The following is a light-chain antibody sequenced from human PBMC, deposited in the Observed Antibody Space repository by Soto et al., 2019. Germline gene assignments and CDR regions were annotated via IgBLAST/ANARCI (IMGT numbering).Light chain of an antibody. CDR3: QHYNNWSA. V-gene: IGKV3-15*01. CDR2: GAS. Sequence: EIVMTQSPATLSVSPGERATLSCRASQSISSNLAWYQQKPGQAPRLLIYGASTRATGVPARFSGSGSGTEFTLSISSLQSEDFAIYYCQHYNNWSAFGQGTRLENK. J-gene: IGKJ5*01. CDR1: QSISSN.